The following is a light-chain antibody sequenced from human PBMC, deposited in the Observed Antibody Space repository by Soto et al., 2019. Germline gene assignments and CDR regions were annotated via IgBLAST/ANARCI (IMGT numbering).Light chain of an antibody. CDR2: DNT. CDR3: QPYDSNLSGVV. J-gene: IGLJ2*01. V-gene: IGLV1-40*01. Sequence: QSVLTQPPSVSGAPGQRVTISCTGSSSNIGADYDVHWYQQLPGTAPKLLIYDNTNRPSGVPDRFSGSKSGTSASLAITGLQAEDGADYYCQPYDSNLSGVVFGGRTKLTFL. CDR1: SSNIGADYD.